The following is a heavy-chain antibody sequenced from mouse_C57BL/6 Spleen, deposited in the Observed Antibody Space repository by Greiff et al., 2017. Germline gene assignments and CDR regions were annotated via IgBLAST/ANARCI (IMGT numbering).Heavy chain of an antibody. Sequence: EVKLVESGGGLVKPGGSLKLSCAASGFTFSSYAMSWVRQTPEKRLEWVATISDGGSYTYYQDNVKGRFTISRDNAKNNLYLQMSHLKSEDTAMYYCARENYGNAMDYWGQGTSVTVSS. V-gene: IGHV5-4*01. J-gene: IGHJ4*01. CDR1: GFTFSSYA. CDR3: ARENYGNAMDY. CDR2: ISDGGSYT. D-gene: IGHD1-1*01.